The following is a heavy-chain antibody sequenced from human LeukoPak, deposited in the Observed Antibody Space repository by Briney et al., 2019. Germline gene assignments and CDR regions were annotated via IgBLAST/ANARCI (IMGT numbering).Heavy chain of an antibody. CDR2: IYPGDSNT. V-gene: IGHV5-51*01. D-gene: IGHD6-13*01. J-gene: IGHJ4*02. CDR1: GYIFTIYW. Sequence: GESLKISCKGSGYIFTIYWIAWVRQMPGRGLEWMGVIYPGDSNTIYSPSFQGQVTISADKSITTAYLQWSSLKASDTAIYYCARLRISTWYYFDYWGQGSLVTVSS. CDR3: ARLRISTWYYFDY.